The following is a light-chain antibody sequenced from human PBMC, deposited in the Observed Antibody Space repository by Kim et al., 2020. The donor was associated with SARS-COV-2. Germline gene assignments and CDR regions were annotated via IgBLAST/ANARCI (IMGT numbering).Light chain of an antibody. CDR3: SSRDSSGDHVV. J-gene: IGLJ3*02. V-gene: IGLV3-19*01. Sequence: LGQTVRLTCQGDSLRKYYATWYQQRPGQAPTLVLYGKYDRPSGIPDRFSGSASGNTASLTITGAQAEDEADYYCSSRDSSGDHVVFGGGTKVTVL. CDR2: GKY. CDR1: SLRKYY.